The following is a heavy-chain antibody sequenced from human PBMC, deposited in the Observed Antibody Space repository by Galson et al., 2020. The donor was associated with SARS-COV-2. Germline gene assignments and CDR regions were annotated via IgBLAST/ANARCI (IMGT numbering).Heavy chain of an antibody. CDR1: GYTFTSYA. D-gene: IGHD1-26*01. CDR3: ARVFTGAATGVEYFQH. Sequence: ASVKVSCKASGYTFTSYAMNWVRQAPGQGLEWMGWLTTNTGNPTYAQSFTGRFVFSLDTSVSTAYLQISSLKAEDTAVYYCARVFTGAATGVEYFQHWGQGTLVTVSS. CDR2: LTTNTGNP. V-gene: IGHV7-4-1*02. J-gene: IGHJ1*01.